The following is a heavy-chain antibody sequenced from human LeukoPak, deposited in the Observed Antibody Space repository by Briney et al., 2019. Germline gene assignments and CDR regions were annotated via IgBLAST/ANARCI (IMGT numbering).Heavy chain of an antibody. D-gene: IGHD2-15*01. V-gene: IGHV4-59*08. CDR2: IYYSGST. CDR1: GGSISSYY. J-gene: IGHJ4*02. Sequence: SETLSLTCTVSGGSISSYYWSWIRQPPGKGLEWIGYIYYSGSTNYNPSLKSRVTISVDTSKNQFSLKLSSVTAADTAVYYCARGGPRYCSGGSCSLDYWGQGTLVTVSS. CDR3: ARGGPRYCSGGSCSLDY.